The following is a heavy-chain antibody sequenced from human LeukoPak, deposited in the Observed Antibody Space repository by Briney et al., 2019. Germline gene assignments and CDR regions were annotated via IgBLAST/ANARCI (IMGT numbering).Heavy chain of an antibody. Sequence: GGSLGLSCAASGFSFSNFSMHWVRQAPGKGLEWVAVTSYDGTNKYYADSVQGRFTISRDNGKNSLYLQMNSLRLEDTAVYYCARESAVTLADYGFDVWGQGTTVTVSS. V-gene: IGHV3-30-3*01. CDR1: GFSFSNFS. CDR3: ARESAVTLADYGFDV. D-gene: IGHD4-17*01. J-gene: IGHJ6*02. CDR2: TSYDGTNK.